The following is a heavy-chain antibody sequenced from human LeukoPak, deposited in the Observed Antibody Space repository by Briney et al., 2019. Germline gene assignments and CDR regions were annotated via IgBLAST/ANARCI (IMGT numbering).Heavy chain of an antibody. CDR2: IIHIFGTA. CDR1: GGTFSSYA. Sequence: SVKVSYKASGGTFSSYAISWVRQAPGQGLEWMGGIIHIFGTANYAQKFQGRVTITTDESTSTAYMELSSLRSEDTAVYYCARVGSTGYSYGCFDYWGQGTLVTVSS. D-gene: IGHD5-18*01. CDR3: ARVGSTGYSYGCFDY. V-gene: IGHV1-69*05. J-gene: IGHJ4*02.